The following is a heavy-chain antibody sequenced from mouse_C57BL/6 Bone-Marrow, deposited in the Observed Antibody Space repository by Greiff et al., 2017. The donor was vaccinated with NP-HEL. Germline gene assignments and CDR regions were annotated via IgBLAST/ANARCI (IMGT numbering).Heavy chain of an antibody. CDR1: GYTFTSYW. J-gene: IGHJ2*01. V-gene: IGHV1-50*01. CDR3: AANY. Sequence: QVQLQQPGAELVKPGASVKLSCKASGYTFTSYWMQWVKQRPGQGLEWIGEIDPSDSYTNYNQKFKGKATLTVDTSSSTAYMQLSSLTSEYSAVYYCAANYWGQGTTLTVSS. CDR2: IDPSDSYT.